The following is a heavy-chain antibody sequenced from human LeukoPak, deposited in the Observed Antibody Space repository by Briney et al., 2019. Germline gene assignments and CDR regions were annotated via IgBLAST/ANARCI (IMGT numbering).Heavy chain of an antibody. CDR2: ISSSGSTI. D-gene: IGHD5-18*01. CDR1: GFIFGNFW. V-gene: IGHV3-11*01. Sequence: PGGSLRVSCAASGFIFGNFWMSWVRQAPGKGLEWVSYISSSGSTIYYADSVKGRFTISRDNAKNPLYLQMNSLRAEDTAVYYCARDRIRLVQYYYYGMDVWGQGTTVTVSS. CDR3: ARDRIRLVQYYYYGMDV. J-gene: IGHJ6*02.